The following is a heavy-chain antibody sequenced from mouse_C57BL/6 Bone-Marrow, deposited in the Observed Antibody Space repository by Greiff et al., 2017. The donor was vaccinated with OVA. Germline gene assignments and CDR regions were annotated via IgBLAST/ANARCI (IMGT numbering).Heavy chain of an antibody. V-gene: IGHV1-64*01. J-gene: IGHJ1*03. CDR2: IHPNSGST. CDR3: ARGGVYYSNYVGWYCDV. D-gene: IGHD2-5*01. CDR1: GYTFTSYW. Sequence: VQLQQPGAELVKPGASVKLSCKTSGYTFTSYWMHWVKQRPGQGLEWIGMIHPNSGSTNYNEKFKSKATLTVDKSSSTAYMQLSSLTSEDSAVYYCARGGVYYSNYVGWYCDVSGTGTTVTVSA.